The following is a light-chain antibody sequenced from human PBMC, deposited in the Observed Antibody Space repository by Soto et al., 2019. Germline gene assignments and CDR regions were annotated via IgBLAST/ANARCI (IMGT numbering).Light chain of an antibody. J-gene: IGLJ3*02. CDR1: SSNIGSNA. CDR2: KNN. V-gene: IGLV1-44*01. CDR3: AAWDDSLKGLV. Sequence: QSALTQPPSASGTPGQRVAISCSGSSSNIGSNAVNWYQQLPGAAPKLLIYKNNLRPSGVPDRFSGSKSGASASLAISGLQSEDASDYYCAAWDDSLKGLVFGGGTKLTVL.